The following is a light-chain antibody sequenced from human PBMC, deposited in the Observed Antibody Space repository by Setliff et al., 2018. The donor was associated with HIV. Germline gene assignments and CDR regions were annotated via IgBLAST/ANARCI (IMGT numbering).Light chain of an antibody. J-gene: IGLJ2*01. CDR3: SSFSSRTLVV. V-gene: IGLV2-14*01. CDR1: ISDVGGYYY. CDR2: EVS. Sequence: QSALTQPASVSGSPGQSITISCTGSISDVGGYYYVSWYQQYPDKAPKVLIYEVSNRPSGISNRFSGSKSGNTASLTISGLQTEDEADYYCSSFSSRTLVVFGGGTKVTVL.